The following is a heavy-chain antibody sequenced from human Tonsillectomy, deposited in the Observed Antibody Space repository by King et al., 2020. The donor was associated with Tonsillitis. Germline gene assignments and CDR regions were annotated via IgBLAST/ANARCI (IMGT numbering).Heavy chain of an antibody. CDR1: GGSISSGTYY. D-gene: IGHD4-23*01. CDR2: IYYTGST. Sequence: LQLQESGPGLVKPSETLSLTCTVSGGSISSGTYYWGWIRQPPGEGLEWIGSIYYTGSTYYNPSLKSRVTISVDTSKNQFSLNPSSVTAADTAVYYCARLVTGPNWWGQGTLVTVSS. V-gene: IGHV4-39*07. J-gene: IGHJ4*02. CDR3: ARLVTGPNW.